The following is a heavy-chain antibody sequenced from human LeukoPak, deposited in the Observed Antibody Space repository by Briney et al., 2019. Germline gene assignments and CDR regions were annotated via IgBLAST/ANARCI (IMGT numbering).Heavy chain of an antibody. CDR3: ARDPCGGSCYGYFDY. V-gene: IGHV1-69*06. Sequence: SVKVSCKASGGTFSSYAISWVRQAPGQGLEWMGGIIPIFGTANYAQKFQGRVTITADKSTSTAYMELSSLRSEDTAVYYCARDPCGGSCYGYFDYWGQGTLVTVSS. D-gene: IGHD2-15*01. CDR2: IIPIFGTA. CDR1: GGTFSSYA. J-gene: IGHJ4*02.